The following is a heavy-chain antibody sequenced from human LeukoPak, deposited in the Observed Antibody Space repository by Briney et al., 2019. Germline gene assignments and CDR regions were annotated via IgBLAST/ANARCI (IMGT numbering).Heavy chain of an antibody. D-gene: IGHD3-10*01. CDR3: ARGLISQYYYGSGSYAVRDDYYYYMDV. Sequence: KPGGSLRLSCAASGFTFSSYTMNWVRQAPGKGLEWVSSISTNSSYIYYADSVKGRFTISRDNAKNSLYLQMNSLRAEDTAVYYCARGLISQYYYGSGSYAVRDDYYYYMDVWGKGTTVTISS. CDR1: GFTFSSYT. CDR2: ISTNSSYI. V-gene: IGHV3-21*01. J-gene: IGHJ6*03.